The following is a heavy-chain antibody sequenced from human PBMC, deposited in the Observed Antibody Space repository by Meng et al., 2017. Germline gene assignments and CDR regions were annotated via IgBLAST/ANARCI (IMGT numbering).Heavy chain of an antibody. CDR2: IYYSGST. V-gene: IGHV4-39*07. CDR1: GGSISSSSYY. D-gene: IGHD5-12*01. CDR3: AREPRGYSGYVSGY. J-gene: IGHJ4*02. Sequence: SETLSLTCTVSGGSISSSSYYWGWIRQPPGKGLEWIGSIYYSGSTYYNPSLKSRVTISVDTSKNQFSLKLSSVTAADTAVYYCAREPRGYSGYVSGYWGQGTRVTVSS.